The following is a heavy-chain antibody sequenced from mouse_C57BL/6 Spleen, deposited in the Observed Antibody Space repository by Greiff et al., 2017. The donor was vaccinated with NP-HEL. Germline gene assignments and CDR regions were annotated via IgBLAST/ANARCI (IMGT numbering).Heavy chain of an antibody. V-gene: IGHV1-50*01. J-gene: IGHJ3*01. D-gene: IGHD2-3*01. CDR3: ARVYDGYYVWFAY. CDR1: GYTFTSYW. CDR2: IDPSDSYT. Sequence: QVQLQQPGAELVKPGASVKLSCKASGYTFTSYWMQWVKQRPGQGLEWIGEIDPSDSYTNYNQKFKGKATLTVDTSSSTAYMQLSSLTAEDDAVYYCARVYDGYYVWFAYWGQGTLVTVSA.